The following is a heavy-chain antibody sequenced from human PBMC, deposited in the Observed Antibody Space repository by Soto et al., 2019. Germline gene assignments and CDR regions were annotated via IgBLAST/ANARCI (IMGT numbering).Heavy chain of an antibody. CDR3: ARHVMLSSGWYGGWAFDI. CDR1: GGSISSYY. D-gene: IGHD6-19*01. J-gene: IGHJ3*02. CDR2: IYYSGST. V-gene: IGHV4-59*08. Sequence: SETLSLTCTVSGGSISSYYWSWIRQPPGKGLEWIGYIYYSGSTNYIPSLKSRVTISVDTSKNHFSLKLSSVTAADTAVYYCARHVMLSSGWYGGWAFDIWGQGTMVTVSS.